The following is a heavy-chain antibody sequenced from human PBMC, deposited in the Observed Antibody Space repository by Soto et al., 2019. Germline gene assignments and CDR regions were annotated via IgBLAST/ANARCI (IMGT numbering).Heavy chain of an antibody. V-gene: IGHV1-3*01. J-gene: IGHJ4*02. Sequence: ASVKVSCKASGYTFTRYAMRWVRQAPGQRLEWMGWINAGNGNTKYSQKFQGRVTITRDTSASTAYMELSSLRSEDTAVYYCARVIGGWYYFDYWGQGTLVTVSS. D-gene: IGHD6-19*01. CDR3: ARVIGGWYYFDY. CDR1: GYTFTRYA. CDR2: INAGNGNT.